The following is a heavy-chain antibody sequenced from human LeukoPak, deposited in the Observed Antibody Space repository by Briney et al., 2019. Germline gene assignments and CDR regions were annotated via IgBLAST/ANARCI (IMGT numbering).Heavy chain of an antibody. CDR1: GGSISSYY. Sequence: SETLSLTCTVSGGSISSYYWNWIRQPPGKGLEWIGYIYSSGTTNYNPSLRSRVSMSVDTSKNQFSLKLSSVTAADTALYYCVRDRGRGGIDPWGQGTLVTVSS. V-gene: IGHV4-59*12. CDR2: IYSSGTT. J-gene: IGHJ5*02. CDR3: VRDRGRGGIDP. D-gene: IGHD3-10*01.